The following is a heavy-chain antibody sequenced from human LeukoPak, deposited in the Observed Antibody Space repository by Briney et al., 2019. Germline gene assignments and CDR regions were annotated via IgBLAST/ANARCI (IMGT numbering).Heavy chain of an antibody. CDR2: IKLDGTEK. Sequence: GGSLRLSCAASGPTFSSYWMTWVRQAPGKGLEWVANIKLDGTEKYYVDSVKGRFTISRDNAKNSLDLQMNSLRVEDTAVYYCARDFGLSGYDLLDYWGQGTMVTVSS. J-gene: IGHJ4*02. CDR3: ARDFGLSGYDLLDY. V-gene: IGHV3-7*01. CDR1: GPTFSSYW. D-gene: IGHD5-12*01.